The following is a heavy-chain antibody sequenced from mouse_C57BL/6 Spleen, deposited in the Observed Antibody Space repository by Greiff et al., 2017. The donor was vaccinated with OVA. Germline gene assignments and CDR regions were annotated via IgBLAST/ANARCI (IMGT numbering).Heavy chain of an antibody. D-gene: IGHD2-5*01. J-gene: IGHJ4*01. Sequence: VKLMESGPELVKPGASVKISCKASGYAFSSSWMNWVKQRPGKGLEWIGRIYPGDGDPNYNGKFKGKATLTADKSSSTAYMQLSSLTSEDSAVYFCARRYSNYNYAMDYWGQGTSVTVSS. V-gene: IGHV1-82*01. CDR2: IYPGDGDP. CDR3: ARRYSNYNYAMDY. CDR1: GYAFSSSW.